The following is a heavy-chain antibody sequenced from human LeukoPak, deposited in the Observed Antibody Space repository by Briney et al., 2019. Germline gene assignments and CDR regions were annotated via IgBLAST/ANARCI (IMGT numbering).Heavy chain of an antibody. CDR2: INPNSGGT. J-gene: IGHJ4*02. D-gene: IGHD6-13*01. CDR1: GYTFNGYY. V-gene: IGHV1-2*02. CDR3: ARVEGVGGYSSSWPFDY. Sequence: GTSVKVSCKASGYTFNGYYMHWVRQAPGQGLEWMGWINPNSGGTNYAQKFQGRVTMTRDTSISTAYMELSRLRSDDTAVYYCARVEGVGGYSSSWPFDYWGQGTLVTVSS.